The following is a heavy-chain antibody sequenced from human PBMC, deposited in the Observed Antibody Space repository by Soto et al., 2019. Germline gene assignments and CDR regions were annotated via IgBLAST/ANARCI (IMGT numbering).Heavy chain of an antibody. CDR2: ISSSSSTI. V-gene: IGHV3-48*01. CDR1: GFTFSSYS. CDR3: ARVVLCFGEPSPLDI. D-gene: IGHD3-10*01. Sequence: EVQLVESGGGLVQPGGSLRLSCAASGFTFSSYSMNWVRQAPGKGLEWVSYISSSSSTIYYADSVKGRFTISRDNAKNSLYLQMNSLRAEDTAVYYCARVVLCFGEPSPLDIWGQGTMVTVSS. J-gene: IGHJ3*02.